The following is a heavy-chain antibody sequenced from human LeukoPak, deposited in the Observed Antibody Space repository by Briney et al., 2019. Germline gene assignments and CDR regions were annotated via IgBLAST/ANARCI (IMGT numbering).Heavy chain of an antibody. V-gene: IGHV3-53*01. CDR1: GFTVSSNY. CDR3: ARARRMVRGDILDY. Sequence: GGSLRLSCAASGFTVSSNYMSWVRQAPGKGLEWVSVIYSGGSTYYADSVKGRFTISRDNSKNTLYLQMNSLRAEDTAVFCARARRMVRGDILDYWGQGTLVTVSS. J-gene: IGHJ4*02. D-gene: IGHD3-10*01. CDR2: IYSGGST.